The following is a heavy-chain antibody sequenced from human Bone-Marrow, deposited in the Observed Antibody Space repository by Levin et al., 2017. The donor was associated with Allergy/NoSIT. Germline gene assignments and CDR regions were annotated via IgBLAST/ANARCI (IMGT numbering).Heavy chain of an antibody. CDR2: INGDGTTT. CDR3: TRGGEGSGRYDPGWFDP. D-gene: IGHD6-19*01. V-gene: IGHV3-74*03. J-gene: IGHJ5*02. CDR1: GFTFSGYW. Sequence: GGSLRLSCAASGFTFSGYWMHWVRQSPGKGLVWVSRINGDGTTTTYADSAKGRFTISRDNARNTLYLQMNSLRADDTGLYFCTRGGEGSGRYDPGWFDPWGQGTLVTVSS.